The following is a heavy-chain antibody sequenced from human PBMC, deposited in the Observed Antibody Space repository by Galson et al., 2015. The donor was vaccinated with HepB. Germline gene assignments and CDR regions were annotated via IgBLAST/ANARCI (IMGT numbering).Heavy chain of an antibody. J-gene: IGHJ6*02. V-gene: IGHV6-1*01. CDR2: TYYRSKWYN. Sequence: CAISGDSVSSNSAAWNWIRQSPSRGLEWLGRTYYRSKWYNDYAVSVKSRITINPDTSKNQFSLQLNSVTPEDTAVYYCARGVLNRRFLEWPYYYYYYGMDVWGQGTTVTVSS. D-gene: IGHD3-3*01. CDR1: GDSVSSNSAA. CDR3: ARGVLNRRFLEWPYYYYYYGMDV.